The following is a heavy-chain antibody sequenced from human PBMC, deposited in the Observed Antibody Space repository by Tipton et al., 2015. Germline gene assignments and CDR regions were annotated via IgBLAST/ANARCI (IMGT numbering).Heavy chain of an antibody. CDR3: VRGGADYED. D-gene: IGHD4-17*01. CDR1: GGSISTGGYY. V-gene: IGHV4-31*03. CDR2: IYYRGST. J-gene: IGHJ4*01. Sequence: TLSLTCTVSGGSISTGGYYWSWIRRHPGKGLEWIAYIYYRGSTSYNPSLKSRVTISVDTSKTQISLNVTSVTAADTAVYFCVRGGADYEDWGHGTLVTVSS.